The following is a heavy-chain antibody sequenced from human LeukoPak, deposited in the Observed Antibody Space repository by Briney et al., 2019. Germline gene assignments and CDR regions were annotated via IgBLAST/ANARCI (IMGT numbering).Heavy chain of an antibody. Sequence: SEPLSLSCTVSDGSITTYYWSWSRQPPGKGLEYIGYINYSGDTDYNPSLKSRVNISVDTSKNQFFLKVHSVTAADPAVYYCARGRFELPYWGQGTLVTASS. V-gene: IGHV4-59*01. CDR2: INYSGDT. CDR3: ARGRFELPY. J-gene: IGHJ4*02. D-gene: IGHD3/OR15-3a*01. CDR1: DGSITTYY.